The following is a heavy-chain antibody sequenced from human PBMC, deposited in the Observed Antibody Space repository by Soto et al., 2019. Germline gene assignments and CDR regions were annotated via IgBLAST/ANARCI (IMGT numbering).Heavy chain of an antibody. Sequence: SETLSLTCTVSGGSISSGSYYWGWIRQPPGKGLEWIGSIYYRGSTYYNPSLKSRVTISVDTSKNQFSLNLSSVTAADTAVYYCARSYDSSGYYVFDYWGQGTLVTVS. J-gene: IGHJ4*02. V-gene: IGHV4-39*01. CDR2: IYYRGST. D-gene: IGHD3-22*01. CDR3: ARSYDSSGYYVFDY. CDR1: GGSISSGSYY.